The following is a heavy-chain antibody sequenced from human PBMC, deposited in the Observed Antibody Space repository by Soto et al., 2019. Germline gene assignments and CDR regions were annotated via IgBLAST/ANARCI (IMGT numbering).Heavy chain of an antibody. CDR3: AKDPLEYSSSRGGYYMDV. J-gene: IGHJ6*03. Sequence: GGSLRLSCAASGFTFSSYAMSWVRQAPGKGLEWVSAISGSGGSTYYADSVKGRFTISRDNSKNTLYLQMNSLRAEDTAVYYCAKDPLEYSSSRGGYYMDVWGKGTTVTVSS. CDR1: GFTFSSYA. CDR2: ISGSGGST. V-gene: IGHV3-23*01. D-gene: IGHD6-6*01.